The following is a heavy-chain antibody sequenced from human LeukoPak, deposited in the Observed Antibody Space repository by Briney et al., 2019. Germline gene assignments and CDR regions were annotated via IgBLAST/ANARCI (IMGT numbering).Heavy chain of an antibody. Sequence: SETLSLTCTVSGGSLNSYYWTWIRQPPGKGLELIGYIYYSGSTNYNPSLKSRVTISIDTSKNQFSLKLSSVTAADTAVYYCARQNRNTSGYYGWGWFDPWGQGTLVTVSS. D-gene: IGHD3-22*01. CDR1: GGSLNSYY. V-gene: IGHV4-59*08. CDR3: ARQNRNTSGYYGWGWFDP. CDR2: IYYSGST. J-gene: IGHJ5*02.